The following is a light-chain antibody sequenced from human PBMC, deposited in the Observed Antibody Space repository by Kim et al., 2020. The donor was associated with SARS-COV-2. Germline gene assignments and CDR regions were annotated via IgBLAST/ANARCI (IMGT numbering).Light chain of an antibody. J-gene: IGKJ1*01. CDR1: QGISSY. V-gene: IGKV3-11*01. CDR2: DAS. CDR3: QQRSTWPPWT. Sequence: SPGERATLSCRTRQGISSYLAWYQQKPGQAPRLLIYDASNRATGIPARFSGSGSGIDFTLTISSLEPEDFAVYYCQQRSTWPPWTFGQGTKVDIK.